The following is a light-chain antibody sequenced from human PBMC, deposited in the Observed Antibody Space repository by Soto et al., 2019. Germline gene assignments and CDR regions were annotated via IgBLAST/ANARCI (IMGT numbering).Light chain of an antibody. CDR2: AAT. J-gene: IGKJ5*01. Sequence: EIVLTQSPGTLSLSPGERATLSCGADRSVSDTLLTWFQQKPGQAPSLLIYAATNRATGIPDRFSGSGSGTDFTLTISSLEAEDFAVYYCQQRSIWPPITFGQGTRLEI. CDR3: QQRSIWPPIT. CDR1: RSVSDTL. V-gene: IGKV3-11*01.